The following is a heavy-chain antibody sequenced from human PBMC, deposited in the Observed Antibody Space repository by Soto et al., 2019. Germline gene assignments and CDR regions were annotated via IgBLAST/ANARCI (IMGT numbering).Heavy chain of an antibody. CDR1: GGSISNSNW. J-gene: IGHJ4*02. V-gene: IGHV4-4*02. CDR2: IYHSGST. D-gene: IGHD1-26*01. CDR3: AHRTIVGAAI. Sequence: QVQLQESGPGLVKPSGTLSLTCGVFGGSISNSNWWTWVRQPPGKGLEWIGEIYHSGSTNYNSSLMSRVTISLDKVNNPFSPKLTSVTAADTAVYYCAHRTIVGAAIWGQGTLVTVSS.